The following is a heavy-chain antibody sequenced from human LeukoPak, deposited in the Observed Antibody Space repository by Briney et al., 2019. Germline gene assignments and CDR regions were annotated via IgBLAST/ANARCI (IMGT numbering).Heavy chain of an antibody. CDR1: GGSIISSTSY. V-gene: IGHV4-39*01. CDR3: ARQAKAVVQYIDFDF. Sequence: SETLSLTCTVSGGSIISSTSYWGWIRQPPGKGLEWIGSIYYSGSTYYNPSLKSRVTISVDTSENQFSLKLSSVTATDTAVYYCARQAKAVVQYIDFDFWGQGTLVTVSS. J-gene: IGHJ4*02. D-gene: IGHD6-19*01. CDR2: IYYSGST.